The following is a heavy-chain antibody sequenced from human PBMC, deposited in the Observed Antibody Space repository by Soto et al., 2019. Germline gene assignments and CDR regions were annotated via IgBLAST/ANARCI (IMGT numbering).Heavy chain of an antibody. D-gene: IGHD4-17*01. CDR1: GYTFTSYG. J-gene: IGHJ3*02. Sequence: ASVKVSCKASGYTFTSYGISWVRQAPGQGLEWMGWISAYNGNTNYAQKLQGRVTMTTDTSTSTAYMELRSLRSDDTALYYCARDVLTTVTTFDAFDIWGQGTMVTV. V-gene: IGHV1-18*01. CDR3: ARDVLTTVTTFDAFDI. CDR2: ISAYNGNT.